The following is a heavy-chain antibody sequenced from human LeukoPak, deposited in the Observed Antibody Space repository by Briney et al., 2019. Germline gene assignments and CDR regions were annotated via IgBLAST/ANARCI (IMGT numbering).Heavy chain of an antibody. D-gene: IGHD3-22*01. CDR3: ARGPYSYDSSGAFDI. CDR1: GYSISSGYF. Sequence: SETLSLTCTVSGYSISSGYFWGWIRQPPGKGLEWIGSFYHSGITYYNPSLKSRVTISVDTSKNQFSLKLSSVTAADTAVYFCARGPYSYDSSGAFDIWGQGTMVTVSS. V-gene: IGHV4-38-2*02. J-gene: IGHJ3*02. CDR2: FYHSGIT.